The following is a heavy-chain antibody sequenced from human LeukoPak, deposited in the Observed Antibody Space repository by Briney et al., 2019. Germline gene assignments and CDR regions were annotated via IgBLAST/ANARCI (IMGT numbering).Heavy chain of an antibody. D-gene: IGHD2-2*01. CDR2: MTPKTGNS. CDR3: ARKTCTTTSCLHP. J-gene: IGHJ5*02. V-gene: IGHV1-8*01. CDR1: GYMFINYD. Sequence: ASVKVSCKASGYMFINYDINWVRQAAGQGLEWMAWMTPKTGNSGCAQRFQGRVTLTRDTSTDTAYMELSNLGSEDTAVYYGARKTCTTTSCLHPWGQGTLVTVSS.